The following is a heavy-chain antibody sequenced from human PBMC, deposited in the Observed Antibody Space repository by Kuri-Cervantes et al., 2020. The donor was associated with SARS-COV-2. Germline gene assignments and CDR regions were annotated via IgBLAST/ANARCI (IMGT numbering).Heavy chain of an antibody. V-gene: IGHV3-72*01. CDR2: TRNKANSYTT. CDR1: GFTFSDHY. CDR3: AGGNYYDSSGYFYYYGMDV. J-gene: IGHJ6*02. Sequence: GESLKISCAASGFTFSDHYMDWVRQAPGKGLEWVGRTRNKANSYTTEYAASVKGRFTISRDDSKNSLYLQMNSLKTEDTAVYYCAGGNYYDSSGYFYYYGMDVWGQGTTVTVSS. D-gene: IGHD3-22*01.